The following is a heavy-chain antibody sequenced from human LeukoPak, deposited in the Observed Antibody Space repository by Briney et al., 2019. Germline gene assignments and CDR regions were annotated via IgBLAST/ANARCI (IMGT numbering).Heavy chain of an antibody. V-gene: IGHV3-33*01. Sequence: GGSLSLSCAASGFTFSSYGMHWVRQAPGKGLEWVAVIWYDGSNKYYVDSVKGRFTISRNNSKKTLYLQMNSLRAEDTAVYYCARDKGGYYGSGSYNDGAFDIWAKGQGSPSLQ. J-gene: IGHJ3*02. CDR2: IWYDGSNK. D-gene: IGHD3-10*01. CDR3: ARDKGGYYGSGSYNDGAFDI. CDR1: GFTFSSYG.